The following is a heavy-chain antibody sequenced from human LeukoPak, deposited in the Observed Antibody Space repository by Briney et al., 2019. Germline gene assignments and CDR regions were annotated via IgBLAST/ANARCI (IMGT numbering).Heavy chain of an antibody. Sequence: SETLSLTCTVAGVSISSHYWRWLRQPPGKGLGWIGYIYYSGSTNSNPSLKSRVTISVDTSKNQFSLKLSSVTAADTAVYYCARGIVRHDAFDIWGQGTMVTVSP. V-gene: IGHV4-59*11. D-gene: IGHD1-26*01. CDR3: ARGIVRHDAFDI. CDR2: IYYSGST. J-gene: IGHJ3*02. CDR1: GVSISSHY.